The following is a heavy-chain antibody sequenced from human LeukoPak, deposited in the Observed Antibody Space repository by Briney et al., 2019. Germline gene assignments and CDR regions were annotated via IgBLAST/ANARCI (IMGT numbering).Heavy chain of an antibody. J-gene: IGHJ4*02. V-gene: IGHV1-8*03. D-gene: IGHD2-15*01. CDR1: GYTFTSYD. CDR3: ARASHRYCSGGSCCSGY. CDR2: MNPNSDNT. Sequence: GASVKVSCKASGYTFTSYDINWVRQATGQGLEWMGWMNPNSDNTVYAQKSQGRVTITRNTSISTAYMELSSLRSEDTAVYYCARASHRYCSGGSCCSGYWGQGTLVTVSS.